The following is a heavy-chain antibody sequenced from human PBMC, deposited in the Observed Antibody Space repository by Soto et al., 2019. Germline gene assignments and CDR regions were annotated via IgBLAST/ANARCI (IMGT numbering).Heavy chain of an antibody. V-gene: IGHV5-51*01. J-gene: IGHJ6*02. Sequence: GESLKISCKGSGYSFTSYWIGWVRQMPGKGLEWMGIIYPGDSDTRYSPSFQGQVTISADKSISTAYLQWSSLKASDTAMYYCARPRYPGRRYYRMDVWGQGTTVTVSS. CDR2: IYPGDSDT. CDR1: GYSFTSYW. D-gene: IGHD2-15*01. CDR3: ARPRYPGRRYYRMDV.